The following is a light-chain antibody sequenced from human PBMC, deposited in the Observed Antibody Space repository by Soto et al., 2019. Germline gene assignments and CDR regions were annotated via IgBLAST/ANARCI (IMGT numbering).Light chain of an antibody. CDR3: QQYSSPST. CDR1: QSINNW. J-gene: IGKJ1*01. CDR2: RAS. V-gene: IGKV1-5*03. Sequence: DIRMTQSPSTLSASVGDRVTITCRASQSINNWLAWYQQKPGKAPKLLIYRASSLENGVPSRFSGRGSGTEFTFTITCLQPDTFATYYFQQYSSPSTFGQWTKVEIK.